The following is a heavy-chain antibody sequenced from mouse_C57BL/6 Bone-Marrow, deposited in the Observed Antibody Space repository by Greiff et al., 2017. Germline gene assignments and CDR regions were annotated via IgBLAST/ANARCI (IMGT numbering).Heavy chain of an antibody. V-gene: IGHV5-6*01. J-gene: IGHJ4*01. CDR3: ARRGYSYAMDY. CDR1: GFTFSSYG. D-gene: IGHD2-3*01. CDR2: ISSGGSYT. Sequence: EVQLVESGGDLVKPGGSLKLSCAASGFTFSSYGMSWVRQTPDKRLEWVATISSGGSYTYYPDSVKGRFTISRDNAKNTQYLQMSSLKSEDTDMYYCARRGYSYAMDYWGQGTSVTVSS.